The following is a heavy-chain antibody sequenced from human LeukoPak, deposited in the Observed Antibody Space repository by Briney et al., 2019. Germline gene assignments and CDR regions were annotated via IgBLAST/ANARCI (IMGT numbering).Heavy chain of an antibody. CDR1: GGSISGYY. CDR3: ARQLRGFDF. V-gene: IGHV4-30-4*01. J-gene: IGHJ4*02. Sequence: SETLSLTCTVSGGSISGYYWSWIRQPPGKDLEWIGHIYYSVGTYYNPSLKSRVTISLDTSKNQFSLKLTSVTAADTAVYYCARQLRGFDFWGQGTLVTVSS. CDR2: IYYSVGT. D-gene: IGHD2-2*01.